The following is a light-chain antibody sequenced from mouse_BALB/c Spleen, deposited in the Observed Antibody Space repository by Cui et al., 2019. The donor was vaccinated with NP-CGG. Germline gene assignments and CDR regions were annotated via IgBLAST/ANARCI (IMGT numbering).Light chain of an antibody. CDR1: TGAVTTSNY. V-gene: IGLV1*01. CDR2: GTN. J-gene: IGLJ1*01. CDR3: ALWYSNHWV. Sequence: QAVVTQESALTTSAGETVTLTCRSSTGAVTTSNYANWVQEKPDPLFTGLIGGTNNRAPGVPARFSGSLIGDKAALTITGAQTEDEAIYFCALWYSNHWVFGGGTKLTVL.